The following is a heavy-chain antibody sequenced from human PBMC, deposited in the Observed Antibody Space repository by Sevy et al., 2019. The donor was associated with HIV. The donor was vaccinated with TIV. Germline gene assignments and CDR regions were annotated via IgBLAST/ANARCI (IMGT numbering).Heavy chain of an antibody. V-gene: IGHV1-69*13. CDR1: GGTFSTSP. Sequence: ASVKVSCKPSGGTFSTSPINWVRQAPGQGLEWMGGIIPLFGTTKYAQKFQGRVRIIADESTSTAFLEMNNLRSEDTAVYYCARTDYYDSTGYFYFDYWGQGTLVTVSS. J-gene: IGHJ4*02. CDR2: IIPLFGTT. D-gene: IGHD3-22*01. CDR3: ARTDYYDSTGYFYFDY.